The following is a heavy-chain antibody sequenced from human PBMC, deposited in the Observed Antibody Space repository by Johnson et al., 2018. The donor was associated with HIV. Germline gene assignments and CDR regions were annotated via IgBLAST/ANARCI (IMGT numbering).Heavy chain of an antibody. V-gene: IGHV3-66*02. Sequence: VQLVESGGGLVQPGASLRLSCTASGFTVSSNYMSWVRQAPGQGLEWVSVIYSGGGPYYVDSVKGRFTISRDNSKNTLYLQMNSLRPQDTAVYYCARTRQGAFDIWGQGTMVTVSS. CDR3: ARTRQGAFDI. CDR2: IYSGGGP. CDR1: GFTVSSNY. J-gene: IGHJ3*02.